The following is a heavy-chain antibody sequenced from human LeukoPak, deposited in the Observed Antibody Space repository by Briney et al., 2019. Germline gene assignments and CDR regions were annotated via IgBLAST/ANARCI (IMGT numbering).Heavy chain of an antibody. CDR1: KSIFSDSY. Sequence: GGSLRLSCAGPKSIFSDSYISWIRQSPGKGLEWISHMNSSGGVTHYSDSVRGRFTISTDSAKNSVYLQLNSLRADDTAVYFCGRGGYCSGYIGVKTLDFWGPEPQVPVPS. D-gene: IGHD2-15*01. J-gene: IGHJ4*02. CDR3: GRGGYCSGYIGVKTLDF. V-gene: IGHV3-11*01. CDR2: MNSSGGVT.